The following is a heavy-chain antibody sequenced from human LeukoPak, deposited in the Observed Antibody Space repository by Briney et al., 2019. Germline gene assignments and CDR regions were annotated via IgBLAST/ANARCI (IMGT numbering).Heavy chain of an antibody. D-gene: IGHD5-24*01. V-gene: IGHV4-34*01. Sequence: KPSETLSLTCAVYGGSFSGYYWCWIRQPPGKGLEWSGEINHSGSTNYNPSLKSRVTISVDTSKNQFSLKLSSVTAADTAVYYCATARRVDYYYYYMDVWGKGTTVTVSS. CDR2: INHSGST. CDR3: ATARRVDYYYYYMDV. J-gene: IGHJ6*03. CDR1: GGSFSGYY.